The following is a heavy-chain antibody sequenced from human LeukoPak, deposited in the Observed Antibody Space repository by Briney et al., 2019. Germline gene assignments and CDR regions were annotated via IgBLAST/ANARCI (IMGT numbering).Heavy chain of an antibody. D-gene: IGHD6-19*01. V-gene: IGHV3-66*01. J-gene: IGHJ4*02. Sequence: GGSLRLSCAASGFTVSSNYMSWVRRAPGKGLEWVSLIYSGGNTYYADSVKGRFTISRDNSKNTLYLQMNSLRDEDTAVYYCARESGSGWGYFDYWGQGTLVTVSS. CDR2: IYSGGNT. CDR3: ARESGSGWGYFDY. CDR1: GFTVSSNY.